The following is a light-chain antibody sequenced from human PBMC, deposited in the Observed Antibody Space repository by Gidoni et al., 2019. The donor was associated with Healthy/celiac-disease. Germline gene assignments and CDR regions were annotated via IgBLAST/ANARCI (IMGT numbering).Light chain of an antibody. CDR1: QSLLHSNGYNY. CDR3: RQALQTPFT. CDR2: LGS. V-gene: IGKV2-28*01. J-gene: IGKJ3*01. Sequence: DIVMTQSPLSLPVTPGEPASISCRSSQSLLHSNGYNYLDWYLQKPGQSPQLLIYLGSHRDSGVPDRFSGSGSGTDFTLKISRVEAEDVGVYYCRQALQTPFTFGPGTKVDIK.